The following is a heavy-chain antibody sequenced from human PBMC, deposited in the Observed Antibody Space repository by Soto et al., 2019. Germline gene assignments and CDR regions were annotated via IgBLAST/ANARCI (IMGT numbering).Heavy chain of an antibody. J-gene: IGHJ5*02. V-gene: IGHV1-2*04. CDR1: GYTFSDYY. D-gene: IGHD6-13*01. CDR3: ARGYSSSWLNWFDP. CDR2: INPNSGGT. Sequence: QVHLVQSGAEVKEPGASVKVSCKTSGYTFSDYYLHWVRQAPGQGLEWMGWINPNSGGTSYAEKFQGWVTMTRDTSVSTAYMEVRRLKSDDTAVYYCARGYSSSWLNWFDPWGQGTLVTVSS.